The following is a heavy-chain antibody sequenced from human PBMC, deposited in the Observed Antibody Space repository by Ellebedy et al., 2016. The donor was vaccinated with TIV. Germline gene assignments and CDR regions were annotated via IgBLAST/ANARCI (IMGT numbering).Heavy chain of an antibody. CDR3: ARDHIIKSYYYGMDV. J-gene: IGHJ6*02. D-gene: IGHD3-10*01. V-gene: IGHV3-53*01. Sequence: PGGSLRLSCAASGFTVSSNYMSLVRQAPGKGLEWVSVIYSGGSTYYADSVKGRFTISRDNSKNTLYLQMNSLRAEDTAVYYCARDHIIKSYYYGMDVWGQGTTVTVSS. CDR1: GFTVSSNY. CDR2: IYSGGST.